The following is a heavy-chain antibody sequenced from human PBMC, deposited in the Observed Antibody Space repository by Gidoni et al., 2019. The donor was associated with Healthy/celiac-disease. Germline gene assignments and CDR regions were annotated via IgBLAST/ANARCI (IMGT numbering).Heavy chain of an antibody. Sequence: EVQLVESGGGLVQPGGSLRLSCAASGFTFSSFWMHWVRQAPGKGLVWVSRINSDGSSTSYADSVKGRFTISRDNAKNTLYLQMNSLRAEDTAVYYCAREMTHSSGWYTRGPFFDYWGQGTLVTVSS. D-gene: IGHD6-19*01. V-gene: IGHV3-74*01. J-gene: IGHJ4*02. CDR2: INSDGSST. CDR1: GFTFSSFW. CDR3: AREMTHSSGWYTRGPFFDY.